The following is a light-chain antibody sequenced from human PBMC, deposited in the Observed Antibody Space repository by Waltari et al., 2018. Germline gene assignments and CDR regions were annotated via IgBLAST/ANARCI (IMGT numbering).Light chain of an antibody. CDR3: GSWNRGLSGYV. Sequence: QTVLTQPPSVAAAPGTTVTISCSGSSSNMGNNYVSWYPQFPGTAPKLLIYDNYERPSGIPDRFSASKSDTSANLDLTGLQSGDEADYYCGSWNRGLSGYVFGGGTKVTVL. J-gene: IGLJ1*01. CDR2: DNY. V-gene: IGLV1-51*01. CDR1: SSNMGNNY.